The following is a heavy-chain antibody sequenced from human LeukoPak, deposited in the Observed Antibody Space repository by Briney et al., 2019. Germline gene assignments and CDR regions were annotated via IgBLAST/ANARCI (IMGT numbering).Heavy chain of an antibody. Sequence: PSETLSLTCTVSGGSISSHYWSWIRQPPGKGLEWIGYMFYSGSTNYNPSLKSRVTISVDTSKNQFSLKLSSVTAADTAVYYCARAQLNLLVDFGMDVWGQGTTVTVSS. J-gene: IGHJ6*02. CDR1: GGSISSHY. CDR2: MFYSGST. CDR3: ARAQLNLLVDFGMDV. D-gene: IGHD1-1*01. V-gene: IGHV4-59*11.